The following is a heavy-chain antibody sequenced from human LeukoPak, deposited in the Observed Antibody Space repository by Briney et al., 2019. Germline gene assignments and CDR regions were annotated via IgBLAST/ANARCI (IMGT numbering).Heavy chain of an antibody. CDR2: IYYSGST. J-gene: IGHJ6*02. V-gene: IGHV4-59*01. Sequence: SETLSLTCTVSGGSISSYYWSWIRQPPGKGLEWIGYIYYSGSTNYNPSLKSRVTISVDTSKNQFSLKLSSVTAADTAVYYCARDLSNSYGMDVWGQGTTVTVSS. CDR1: GGSISSYY. CDR3: ARDLSNSYGMDV.